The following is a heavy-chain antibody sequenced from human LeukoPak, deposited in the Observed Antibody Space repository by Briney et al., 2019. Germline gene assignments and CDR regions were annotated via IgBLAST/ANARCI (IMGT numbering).Heavy chain of an antibody. CDR1: VFTVSRNY. Sequence: GGSLRLSCAASVFTVSRNYMSWVRQAPGKGLEWASVIYGGGSTSYADSVKGRFIISRDNSKNTLYLQMNNLRADDTAVYYCARDRSDGNYYMVVWGKGTTVIVSS. D-gene: IGHD5-24*01. CDR3: ARDRSDGNYYMVV. CDR2: IYGGGST. J-gene: IGHJ6*03. V-gene: IGHV3-53*01.